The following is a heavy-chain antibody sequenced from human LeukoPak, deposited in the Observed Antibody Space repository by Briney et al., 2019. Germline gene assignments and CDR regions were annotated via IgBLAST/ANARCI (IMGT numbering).Heavy chain of an antibody. J-gene: IGHJ4*02. Sequence: GGSLRLSCAASGXTFSSYSMNWVRQAPGKGLEWVSSISSTGSYIFYADSVKGRFTISRDNAKNSLYLQMNSLRAEDTAVYYCAREMDDILTGYGLDYWGQGTLVTVSS. CDR3: AREMDDILTGYGLDY. CDR2: ISSTGSYI. D-gene: IGHD3-9*01. V-gene: IGHV3-21*01. CDR1: GXTFSSYS.